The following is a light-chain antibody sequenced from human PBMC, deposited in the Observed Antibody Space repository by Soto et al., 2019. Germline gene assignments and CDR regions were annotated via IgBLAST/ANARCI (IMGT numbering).Light chain of an antibody. CDR3: QQSSNWPPT. J-gene: IGKJ4*01. V-gene: IGKV3-11*01. Sequence: EIVLRQSPATLSLSPGESATLSCRANQSVSSYLAWYQHKPGQAPRLLIYDASNRATGIPARFSGSGSGTDFTLTISSLEPEDFAVYYCQQSSNWPPTFGGGTKVEIK. CDR2: DAS. CDR1: QSVSSY.